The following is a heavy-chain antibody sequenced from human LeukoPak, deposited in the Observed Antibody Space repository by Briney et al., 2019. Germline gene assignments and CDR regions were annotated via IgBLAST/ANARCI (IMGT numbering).Heavy chain of an antibody. Sequence: GRSLRLSCAASGFTFSSYAMHWVRQAPGKGLEWVAVISYDGSNKYYADSVKGRFTISRDNSKNTLYLQMNSLRAEDTAVYYCARDVHGENYFDYWGQGTLVTVSS. V-gene: IGHV3-30-3*01. J-gene: IGHJ4*02. CDR3: ARDVHGENYFDY. CDR1: GFTFSSYA. D-gene: IGHD4-17*01. CDR2: ISYDGSNK.